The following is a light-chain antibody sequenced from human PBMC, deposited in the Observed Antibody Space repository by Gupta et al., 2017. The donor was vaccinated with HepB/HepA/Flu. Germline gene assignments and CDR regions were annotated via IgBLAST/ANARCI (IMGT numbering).Light chain of an antibody. Sequence: DIQMTPPPSPLSASVGDRVTITCRASKSISRYLVWYQQKQRKAPKQLIYDASNLQNGVASMFCGSRCAANFSITISSLQQADDSAYYCRQPCNNSLLTFGQGTQLEIK. CDR3: RQPCNNSLLT. CDR1: KSISRY. V-gene: IGKV1-39*01. J-gene: IGKJ5*01. CDR2: DAS.